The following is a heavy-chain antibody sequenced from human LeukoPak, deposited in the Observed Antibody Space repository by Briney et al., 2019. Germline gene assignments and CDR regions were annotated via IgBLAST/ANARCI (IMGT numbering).Heavy chain of an antibody. D-gene: IGHD4-11*01. V-gene: IGHV1-8*01. J-gene: IGHJ6*03. CDR2: MNPNSGNT. CDR1: GYTFTSYD. CDR3: ARARYSNYVMFYYYYYMDV. Sequence: ASVKVSCKASGYTFTSYDTNWVRQATGQGLEWMGWMNPNSGNTGYAQKFQGRVTMTRNTSISTAYMELSSLRSEDTAVYYCARARYSNYVMFYYYYYMDVWGKGTTVTVSS.